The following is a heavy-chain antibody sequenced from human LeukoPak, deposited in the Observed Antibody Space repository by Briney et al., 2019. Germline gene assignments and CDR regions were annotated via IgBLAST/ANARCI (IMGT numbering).Heavy chain of an antibody. CDR1: GYTFTSYD. CDR2: INPNSGGT. Sequence: ASVKVSCKASGYTFTSYDINWVRQAPGQGLEWMGWINPNSGGTNYAQKFQGRVTMTRDTSISTAYMELSRLRSDDTAVYYCARDREIHPLYYYYYYMDVWGKGTTVTVSS. J-gene: IGHJ6*03. V-gene: IGHV1-2*02. D-gene: IGHD5-24*01. CDR3: ARDREIHPLYYYYYYMDV.